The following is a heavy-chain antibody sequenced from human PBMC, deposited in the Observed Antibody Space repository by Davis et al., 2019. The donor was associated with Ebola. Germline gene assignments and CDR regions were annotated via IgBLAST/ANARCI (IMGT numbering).Heavy chain of an antibody. J-gene: IGHJ3*02. V-gene: IGHV3-7*01. D-gene: IGHD3-22*01. Sequence: GESLKISCAASGVMFSRYWMSWVRQAPGKGLEWVANIKEDGSATNYVDSVKGRFTISRDNAKKSLYLQLNSLIADDTAMYYCARDYYDNSGDGFDIWGQGTMVTVSS. CDR3: ARDYYDNSGDGFDI. CDR2: IKEDGSAT. CDR1: GVMFSRYW.